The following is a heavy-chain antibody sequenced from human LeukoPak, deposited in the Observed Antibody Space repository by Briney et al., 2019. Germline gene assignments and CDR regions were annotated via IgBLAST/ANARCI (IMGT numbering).Heavy chain of an antibody. Sequence: SETLSLTCTVSGGSISSYYWSWIRQPPGKGLEWIGYIHYSGSTNYNPSLKSRVTISVDTSKNQFSLKLSSVTAADTAVHYCTRVPYCSGGSCNYYYYYGMDVWGQGTTVTVSS. CDR1: GGSISSYY. CDR2: IHYSGST. V-gene: IGHV4-59*12. CDR3: TRVPYCSGGSCNYYYYYGMDV. D-gene: IGHD2-15*01. J-gene: IGHJ6*02.